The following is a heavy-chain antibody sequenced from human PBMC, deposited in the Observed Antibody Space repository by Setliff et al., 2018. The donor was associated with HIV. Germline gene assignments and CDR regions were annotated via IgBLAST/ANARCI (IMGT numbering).Heavy chain of an antibody. V-gene: IGHV4-59*12. Sequence: PSETLSLTCTVSGGSISSYYWSWIRQPPGKGLEWIGYIYYSGSTYYNPSLKSRVTISVDTSKNQFSLKLSSVTAADTAVYYCARVGVFGGWFDPWGQGTLVTVSS. CDR2: IYYSGST. CDR3: ARVGVFGGWFDP. D-gene: IGHD2-15*01. CDR1: GGSISSYY. J-gene: IGHJ5*02.